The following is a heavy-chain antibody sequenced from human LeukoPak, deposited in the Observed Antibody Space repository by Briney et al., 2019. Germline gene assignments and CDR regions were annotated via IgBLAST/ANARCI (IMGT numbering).Heavy chain of an antibody. V-gene: IGHV4-4*07. D-gene: IGHD3-3*01. CDR3: ARDLGSSWSGYYYMDV. Sequence: SETLSLTCTVSGGSISSYYWSWIRQPAGKGLEWIGRIYTSGSTNYNPSLKSRVTISVDTSKNQFSLKLSSVTAADTAVYYCARDLGSSWSGYYYMDVWGKGTTVTVSS. CDR1: GGSISSYY. CDR2: IYTSGST. J-gene: IGHJ6*03.